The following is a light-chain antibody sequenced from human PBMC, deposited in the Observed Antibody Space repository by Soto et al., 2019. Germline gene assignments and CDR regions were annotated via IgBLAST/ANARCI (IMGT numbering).Light chain of an antibody. V-gene: IGLV2-14*01. CDR1: SSDVGGYNY. J-gene: IGLJ1*01. CDR2: EVT. Sequence: QSALAQPASVSGSPGQSITISCTGTSSDVGGYNYVSWYQHHPGKAPKVMIYEVTNRPSGVSDRFSGSKSGNTASLTISGLQAEDEADYYCCSYTSSRTYVFGTGTKVTVL. CDR3: CSYTSSRTYV.